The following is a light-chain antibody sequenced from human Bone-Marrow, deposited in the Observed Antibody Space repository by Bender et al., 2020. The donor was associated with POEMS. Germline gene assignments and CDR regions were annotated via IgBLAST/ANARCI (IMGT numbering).Light chain of an antibody. CDR3: QTWGTSVI. V-gene: IGLV4-69*01. J-gene: IGLJ2*01. CDR2: VNSDGSH. CDR1: SGHSSNA. Sequence: QLVLTQSPSASASLGASVKLTCTLDSGHSSNAIAWHQQQPEKGPRYLMKVNSDGSHSKGDGIPDRFSGSSSGAERYLSISSLQSDDEADYYCQTWGTSVIFGGGTKLTVL.